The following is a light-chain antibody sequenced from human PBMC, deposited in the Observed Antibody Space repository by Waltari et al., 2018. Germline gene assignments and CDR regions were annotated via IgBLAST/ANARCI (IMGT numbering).Light chain of an antibody. CDR3: QQYCTSPPT. CDR2: WAS. CDR1: QSVFCSSGNKDY. Sequence: DIVMTQSPDSLAVSLGERATINCKSSQSVFCSSGNKDYLTWFQQKPGQPPRAVIYWASTREKGVPDRFSGGGSGTDFTLTIISLQAEDVAVYYCQQYCTSPPTFGQGKQVEIK. J-gene: IGKJ5*01. V-gene: IGKV4-1*01.